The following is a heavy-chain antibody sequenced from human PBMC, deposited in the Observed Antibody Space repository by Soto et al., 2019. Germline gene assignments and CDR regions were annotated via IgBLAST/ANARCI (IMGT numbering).Heavy chain of an antibody. CDR1: GFTFSTYR. Sequence: EVQLVESGGGLVQPGGSLRLSCVVSGFTFSTYRMHWVRHAPGKGLLWVSHIKSDGTVTHYTDSVRGRFIISRDNAKNTLFLQMNSLRAEDTAVYYCARENYDFWSGYYLDYWGQGTLVTVSS. J-gene: IGHJ4*02. CDR2: IKSDGTVT. D-gene: IGHD3-3*01. V-gene: IGHV3-74*01. CDR3: ARENYDFWSGYYLDY.